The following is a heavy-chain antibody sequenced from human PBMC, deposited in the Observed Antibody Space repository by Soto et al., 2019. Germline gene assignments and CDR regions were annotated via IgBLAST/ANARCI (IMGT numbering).Heavy chain of an antibody. CDR3: TTGFCSSTSCYDY. J-gene: IGHJ4*02. D-gene: IGHD2-2*01. V-gene: IGHV3-15*01. CDR2: IKSKTDGGTT. CDR1: GFTFSNAW. Sequence: GGSLRLSCAASGFTFSNAWMSWVRQAPGKGLEWVGRIKSKTDGGTTDYAAPVKGRFTISRDDSKNTLYLQMNSLKTEDTAVYYCTTGFCSSTSCYDYWGQGTLVTVSS.